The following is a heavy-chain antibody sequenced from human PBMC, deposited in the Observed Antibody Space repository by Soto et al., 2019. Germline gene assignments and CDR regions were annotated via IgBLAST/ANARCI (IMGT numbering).Heavy chain of an antibody. CDR3: ARDFSDFWSGQYYYYGMDV. V-gene: IGHV1-8*01. Sequence: ASVKVSCKASGYTFTNYDINWVRHATGQGLEWMGWMNPNSGNTGYAQKFQGRVTMTTDTSINTAYMELRSLRSDDTAVYYCARDFSDFWSGQYYYYGMDVWGQGTTVTVSS. CDR1: GYTFTNYD. J-gene: IGHJ6*02. D-gene: IGHD3-3*01. CDR2: MNPNSGNT.